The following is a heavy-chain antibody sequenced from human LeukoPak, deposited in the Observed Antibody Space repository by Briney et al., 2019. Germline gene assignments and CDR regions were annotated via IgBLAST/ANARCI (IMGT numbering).Heavy chain of an antibody. Sequence: ETLSLTCAVYGGSFSGYYWSWIRQPPGKGLEWIGEISHSGSTKYNPSLKSRVTISVDTSKSQFSLKLSSVTAADTAVYYCARGRQNDYWGQGTLVTVSS. V-gene: IGHV4-34*01. CDR3: ARGRQNDY. J-gene: IGHJ4*02. CDR1: GGSFSGYY. CDR2: ISHSGST.